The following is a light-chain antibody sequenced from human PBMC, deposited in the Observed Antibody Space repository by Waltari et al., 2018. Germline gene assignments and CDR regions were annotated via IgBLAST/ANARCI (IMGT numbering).Light chain of an antibody. CDR2: SNN. CDR3: AAWDDTLNGYV. J-gene: IGLJ1*01. Sequence: QSVLTQQPSTSGTPGPRVTISCSGSSSNIGTNPVNWYQHLPGPAPKLLIYSNNQRPSGVPGRFSGSKSGTSASLAISGLQSEDEADYYCAAWDDTLNGYVFGTGTKVTVL. V-gene: IGLV1-44*01. CDR1: SSNIGTNP.